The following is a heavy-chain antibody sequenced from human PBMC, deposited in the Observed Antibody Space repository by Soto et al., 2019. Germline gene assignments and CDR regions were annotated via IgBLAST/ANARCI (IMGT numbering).Heavy chain of an antibody. D-gene: IGHD2-2*01. CDR3: AKGAPEVRNPDH. CDR1: GFTFTRNS. CDR2: ITDSGAGT. J-gene: IGHJ4*02. V-gene: IGHV3-23*01. Sequence: GGSLRLSCAASGFTFTRNSMGWVRQAPGKGLEWVSAITDSGAGTFYTDSVRGRFTISRDNSENTLYLQMDSLRAEDTAMYYCAKGAPEVRNPDHWGQGTLVTVSS.